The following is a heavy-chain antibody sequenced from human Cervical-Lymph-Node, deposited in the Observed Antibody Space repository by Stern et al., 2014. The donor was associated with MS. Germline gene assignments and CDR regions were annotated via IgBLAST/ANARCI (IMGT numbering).Heavy chain of an antibody. Sequence: VQLVESGGGVVQPGRSLRLSCAASGFTFSSYGMHWVRQAPGKGLEWVAVIWYDGSNKYYADSVKGRFTISRDNSKNTLYLQMNSLRAEDTAVYYCARDPSPYGSGENWFDPWGQGTLVTVSS. D-gene: IGHD3-10*01. V-gene: IGHV3-33*01. J-gene: IGHJ5*02. CDR1: GFTFSSYG. CDR3: ARDPSPYGSGENWFDP. CDR2: IWYDGSNK.